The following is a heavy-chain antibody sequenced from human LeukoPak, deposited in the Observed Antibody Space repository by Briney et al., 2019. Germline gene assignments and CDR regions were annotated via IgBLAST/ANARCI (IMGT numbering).Heavy chain of an antibody. D-gene: IGHD5-12*01. CDR2: IYYSGST. V-gene: IGHV4-39*07. CDR3: ARDSSAAFSGYDFVFDY. Sequence: SETLSLTCTVSGGSISSGSYYWGWIRQPPEKGLEWIGSIYYSGSTYYNPSLKSRVTISVDTSKNQFSLKLSSVTAADTAVYYCARDSSAAFSGYDFVFDYWGQGTLVTVSS. J-gene: IGHJ4*02. CDR1: GGSISSGSYY.